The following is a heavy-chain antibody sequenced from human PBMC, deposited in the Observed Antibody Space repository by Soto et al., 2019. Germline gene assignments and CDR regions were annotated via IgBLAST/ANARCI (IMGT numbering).Heavy chain of an antibody. CDR1: GYTFTGYY. Sequence: QVQLVQSGAEVKKPGASVKVSCTASGYTFTGYYMHWVRQAPGQGLEWMGWINPTSGGTNYAQKVQGWVTMTRDTSISTAYMELSRLSSDDTAVYYCARGPYCSSTSCANDYGDYGCDSWGQGTLVTVSS. CDR2: INPTSGGT. D-gene: IGHD2-2*01. J-gene: IGHJ4*02. V-gene: IGHV1-2*04. CDR3: ARGPYCSSTSCANDYGDYGCDS.